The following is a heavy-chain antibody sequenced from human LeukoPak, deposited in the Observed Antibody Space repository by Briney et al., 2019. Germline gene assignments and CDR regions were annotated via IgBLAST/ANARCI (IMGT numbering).Heavy chain of an antibody. V-gene: IGHV3-23*01. CDR1: GFTFSTCA. Sequence: GGSLRLSYAASGFTFSTCAINWVRQAPGKGLEWVSAISGSGSKTFYADSVKGRFTISRDSPKNTLYLQMNSLRPEDTAVYYCVKEPRGYSFSFDIWGQGTMVTVSS. J-gene: IGHJ3*02. D-gene: IGHD5-18*01. CDR3: VKEPRGYSFSFDI. CDR2: ISGSGSKT.